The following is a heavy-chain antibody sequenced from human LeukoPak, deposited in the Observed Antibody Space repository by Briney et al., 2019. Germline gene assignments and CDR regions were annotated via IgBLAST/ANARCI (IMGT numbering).Heavy chain of an antibody. J-gene: IGHJ1*01. CDR2: INPSGGST. V-gene: IGHV1-46*01. CDR1: GYTFTSYY. Sequence: ASVKVSCKASGYTFTSYYMHWVRQAPGQGLEWMGIINPSGGSTSYAQKFQGRVTMTRDTSTSTVYMELSSLRSEDTAVYYCASYVAYGSGSYPEYFQHWGQGTLVTVSS. D-gene: IGHD3-10*01. CDR3: ASYVAYGSGSYPEYFQH.